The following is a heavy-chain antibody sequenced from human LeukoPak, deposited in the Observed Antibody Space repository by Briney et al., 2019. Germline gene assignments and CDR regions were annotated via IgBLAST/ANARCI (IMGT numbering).Heavy chain of an antibody. J-gene: IGHJ6*02. CDR1: GYTFTDYY. CDR2: INPTSGRT. D-gene: IGHD3-10*01. Sequence: ASVNVSCKPPGYTFTDYYLHWVRQAPGQGLEWMGWINPTSGRTNYAHKFQGRVAMTRDTSVGTAYMDLSRLTSDDTAVYYCARTPVTVIRGVIEDGMDVWGQGTTVTVSS. V-gene: IGHV1-2*02. CDR3: ARTPVTVIRGVIEDGMDV.